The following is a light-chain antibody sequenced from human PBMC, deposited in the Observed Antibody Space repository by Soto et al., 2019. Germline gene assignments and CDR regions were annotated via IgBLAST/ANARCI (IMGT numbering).Light chain of an antibody. J-gene: IGKJ5*01. Sequence: ERVMTQSPAPLSVSSGERAAVSCRASTSVSRYLAWYQQKPGQAPRLLIYGASRRATCIPDRFRGSASGSDFTLTIGRLEPEDFAVYFCQQYSDLPMTFGQGTRLEIK. CDR2: GAS. V-gene: IGKV3-20*01. CDR3: QQYSDLPMT. CDR1: TSVSRY.